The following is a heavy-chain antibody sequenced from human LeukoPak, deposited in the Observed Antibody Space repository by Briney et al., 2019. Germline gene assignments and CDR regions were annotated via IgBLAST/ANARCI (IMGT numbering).Heavy chain of an antibody. CDR1: GFTFSSYG. D-gene: IGHD2-8*01. CDR2: ISYDGSNK. J-gene: IGHJ6*02. CDR3: AKGLTDCTNGVCYSNYYGMDV. Sequence: GGSLRLSCAASGFTFSSYGMHWVRQAPGKGLEWVAVISYDGSNKYYADSVKGRFTISRDNSKNTLYLQMNSLRAEDTAVYYCAKGLTDCTNGVCYSNYYGMDVWGQGTTVTVSS. V-gene: IGHV3-30*18.